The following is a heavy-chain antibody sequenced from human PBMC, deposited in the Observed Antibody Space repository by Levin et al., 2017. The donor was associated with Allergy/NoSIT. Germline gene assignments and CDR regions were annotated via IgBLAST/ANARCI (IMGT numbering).Heavy chain of an antibody. CDR1: GDSINTSF. V-gene: IGHV4-59*08. J-gene: IGHJ5*02. CDR3: ARRPYYYDDSGYYKIGDWFDP. Sequence: PSPTLSLTCSVSGDSINTSFWSWIRQSPGKGLEWIGSISYTGNTNYNPSLKSRVTLSADTSKNQFSLKLTSVTAADTAVYYCARRPYYYDDSGYYKIGDWFDPWGQGTLVTVSS. D-gene: IGHD3-22*01. CDR2: ISYTGNT.